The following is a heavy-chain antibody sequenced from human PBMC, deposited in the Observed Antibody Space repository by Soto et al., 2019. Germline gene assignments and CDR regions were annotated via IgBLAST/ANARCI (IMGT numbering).Heavy chain of an antibody. V-gene: IGHV4-59*01. Sequence: SETLSLTCTVSDGSISSYYWSRIRQSPGKGLEWIGYIYYSGSTNYNPSLKSRVTISVDASKNQVSLKLSSVTAADTAVYFCARVGYYYDSSGYYFFDIWGQGTMVTVSS. CDR1: DGSISSYY. J-gene: IGHJ3*02. D-gene: IGHD3-22*01. CDR3: ARVGYYYDSSGYYFFDI. CDR2: IYYSGST.